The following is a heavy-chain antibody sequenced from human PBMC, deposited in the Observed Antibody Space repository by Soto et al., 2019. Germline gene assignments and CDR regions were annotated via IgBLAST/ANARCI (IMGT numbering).Heavy chain of an antibody. Sequence: EASVKVSCKTSGYTFTNYAIHWVRQAPGQRLEWMGWINPATGNTKYSQNLQGRVTITRDTSATTAYMDLSSLRSEDTAVYYCARNRDGYNYGAFGMWGQGTMVTVSS. CDR1: GYTFTNYA. CDR3: ARNRDGYNYGAFGM. J-gene: IGHJ3*02. V-gene: IGHV1-3*01. D-gene: IGHD5-12*01. CDR2: INPATGNT.